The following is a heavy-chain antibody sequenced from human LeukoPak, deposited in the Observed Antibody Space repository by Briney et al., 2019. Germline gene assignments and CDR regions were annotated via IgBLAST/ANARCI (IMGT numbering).Heavy chain of an antibody. D-gene: IGHD6-13*01. CDR2: ISYSGGV. V-gene: IGHV4-59*01. CDR3: ARVIAAAGTGRSYYYYGMDV. CDR1: SDSISDYY. J-gene: IGHJ6*02. Sequence: SETLSLTCTVSSDSISDYYWGWIRQPPGKGLEWIGYISYSGGVSYSPSLKPPVTISLDTSKNQVSLKLSSVTAADTAVYYCARVIAAAGTGRSYYYYGMDVWGQGTTVTVSS.